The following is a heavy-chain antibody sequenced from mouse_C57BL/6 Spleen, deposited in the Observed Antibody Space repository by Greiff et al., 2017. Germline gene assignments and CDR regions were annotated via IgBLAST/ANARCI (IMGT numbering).Heavy chain of an antibody. D-gene: IGHD3-3*01. Sequence: EVMLVESGGGLVQPGGSLKLSCAASGFTFSDYYMYWVRQTPEKRLEWVAYISNGGGSTYYPDTVKGRFTISRDNAKNTLYLQMSRLKSEDTAMYYCARLRDEGNFDVWGTGTTVTVSS. CDR2: ISNGGGST. J-gene: IGHJ1*03. CDR3: ARLRDEGNFDV. CDR1: GFTFSDYY. V-gene: IGHV5-12*01.